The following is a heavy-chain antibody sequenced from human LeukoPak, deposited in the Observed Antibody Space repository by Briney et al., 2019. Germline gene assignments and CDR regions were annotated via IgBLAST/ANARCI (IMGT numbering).Heavy chain of an antibody. CDR1: GFTLSSRW. CDR3: ATYDSWSGYNIAY. J-gene: IGHJ4*02. D-gene: IGHD3-3*01. CDR2: INRDGSEK. V-gene: IGHV3-7*03. Sequence: QPGGSLRLSCVVSGFTLSSRWMMWVRQAPGEGLEWMTNINRDGSEKNYVDSVKGRFTITRDNAENSLYLQMNSLKVEDSAIYYCATYDSWSGYNIAYWGQGTLVTVPS.